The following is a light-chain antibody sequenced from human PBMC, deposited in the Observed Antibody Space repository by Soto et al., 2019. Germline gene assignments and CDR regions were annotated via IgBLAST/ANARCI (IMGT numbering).Light chain of an antibody. Sequence: EILMTQSQVTLSVSPGERATLSCRASQSVSSNLAWYQQKPGQAPSLLIYGAFTRATGIPARFSGTGSGTEFTLNISSLQSEDFALYYCQQYNDWPLTFGQGTKVEI. CDR1: QSVSSN. CDR3: QQYNDWPLT. J-gene: IGKJ1*01. V-gene: IGKV3-15*01. CDR2: GAF.